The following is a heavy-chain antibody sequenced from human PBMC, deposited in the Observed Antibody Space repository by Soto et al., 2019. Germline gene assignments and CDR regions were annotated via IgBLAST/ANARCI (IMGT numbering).Heavy chain of an antibody. V-gene: IGHV3-30-3*01. CDR3: VADRFDH. CDR2: ISYDGSNK. Sequence: QVQLVESGGGVVQPGRSLRLSCAASGFTFSSYAMHWVRQAPGKGLEWVAVISYDGSNKYYADSVKGRFTISRDNSKNTLFLQMNSLRAEDTAVYYCVADRFDHWGQGTLVTVSS. CDR1: GFTFSSYA. J-gene: IGHJ4*02.